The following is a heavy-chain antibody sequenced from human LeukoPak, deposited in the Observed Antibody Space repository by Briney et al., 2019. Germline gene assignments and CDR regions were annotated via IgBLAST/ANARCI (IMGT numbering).Heavy chain of an antibody. Sequence: GGSLRLSCAASGFNFIDYSMNWVCQAPGKGLEWISYIGISSGNTKYADSVKGRFTISGDKARNSLYLQMNSLRVEDTAVYYCARDHRYAFDNWGHGTLVTVSS. J-gene: IGHJ4*01. CDR2: IGISSGNT. D-gene: IGHD5-12*01. CDR1: GFNFIDYS. CDR3: ARDHRYAFDN. V-gene: IGHV3-48*01.